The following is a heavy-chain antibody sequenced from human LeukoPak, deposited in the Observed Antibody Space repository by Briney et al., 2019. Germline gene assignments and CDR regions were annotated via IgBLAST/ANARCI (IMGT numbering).Heavy chain of an antibody. Sequence: PGGSLRLSCAASGFTFSSYTMNWVRQAPGKGLEWVSSISSSSSYIYYADSVKGRFTISRDNAKNSLYLQMNSLRAEDTAVYYCARDLELQAVVIPDFDYWGQGALVTVSS. CDR1: GFTFSSYT. CDR2: ISSSSSYI. J-gene: IGHJ4*02. D-gene: IGHD4-23*01. V-gene: IGHV3-21*01. CDR3: ARDLELQAVVIPDFDY.